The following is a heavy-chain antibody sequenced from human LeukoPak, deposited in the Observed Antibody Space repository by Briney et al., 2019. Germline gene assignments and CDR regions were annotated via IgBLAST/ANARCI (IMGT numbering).Heavy chain of an antibody. V-gene: IGHV4-61*02. Sequence: SETLSLTCTASSGSTKNDSYYWSWIRLPAGKGLEWIGRISTSGSTDYNPSLKSRVTISVDTSKNQFSLKLSSVTAAGTAVYYCARQVDSWGQGTLVTVSS. CDR3: ARQVDS. CDR1: SGSTKNDSYY. J-gene: IGHJ5*01. CDR2: ISTSGST.